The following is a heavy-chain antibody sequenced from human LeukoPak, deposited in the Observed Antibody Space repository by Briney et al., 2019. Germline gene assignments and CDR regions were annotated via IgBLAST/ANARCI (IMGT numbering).Heavy chain of an antibody. V-gene: IGHV3-30*12. Sequence: GGSLTLSCAAAGFTFSTYAMHWVRQPPGKGLEWLAYISHDSRNKHYTDSVKGRFTISRDNSKNTLYLQMNSLRAEDTAVYYCARYSSSWRALDYWGQGTLVTVSS. D-gene: IGHD6-13*01. CDR2: ISHDSRNK. CDR1: GFTFSTYA. J-gene: IGHJ4*02. CDR3: ARYSSSWRALDY.